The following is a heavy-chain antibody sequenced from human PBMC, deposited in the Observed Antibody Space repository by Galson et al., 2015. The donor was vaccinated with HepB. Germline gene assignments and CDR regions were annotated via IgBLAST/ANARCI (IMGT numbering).Heavy chain of an antibody. D-gene: IGHD3-10*01. CDR3: ARDCPLQITMVRGVADHYYYGMDV. CDR1: GFTFSSYS. Sequence: SLRLSCAASGFTFSSYSMNWVRQAPGKGLEWVSSISSSSSYIYYADSVKGRFTISRDNAKNSLYLQMNSLRAEDTAVYYCARDCPLQITMVRGVADHYYYGMDVWGQGTTVTVSS. J-gene: IGHJ6*02. CDR2: ISSSSSYI. V-gene: IGHV3-21*01.